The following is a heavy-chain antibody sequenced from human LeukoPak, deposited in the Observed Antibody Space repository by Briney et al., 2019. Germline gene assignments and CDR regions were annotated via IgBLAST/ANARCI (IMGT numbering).Heavy chain of an antibody. CDR2: IYSGGNT. V-gene: IGHV3-53*01. Sequence: GVSLRLSCTASVFTVSTNYMRWVPHSSEKALEWVSTIYSGGNTYYTDSVKGRFTISRDNSKNTVYRQINSLRAEDTAVYYCAREKNSDDAFDIWGQGTMVTVSS. J-gene: IGHJ3*02. CDR3: AREKNSDDAFDI. CDR1: VFTVSTNY. D-gene: IGHD1/OR15-1a*01.